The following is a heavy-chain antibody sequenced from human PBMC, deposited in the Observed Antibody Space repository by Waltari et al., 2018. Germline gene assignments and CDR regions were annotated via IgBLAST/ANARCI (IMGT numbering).Heavy chain of an antibody. V-gene: IGHV3-23*01. CDR2: ISGSGVST. CDR3: AKGSEYGSGSYYNPLDAFDI. Sequence: EVQLLESGGGLVQPGGSLRLSCAASGFTFSSYAMSWVRQAPGKGLEWVSAISGSGVSTYYADSLKGRFTISRDNSKNTLYLQMNSLRAEDTAVYYCAKGSEYGSGSYYNPLDAFDIWGQGTMVTVSS. J-gene: IGHJ3*02. D-gene: IGHD3-10*01. CDR1: GFTFSSYA.